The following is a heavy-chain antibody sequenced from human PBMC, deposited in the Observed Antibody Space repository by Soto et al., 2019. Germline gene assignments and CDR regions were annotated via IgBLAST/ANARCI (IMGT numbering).Heavy chain of an antibody. Sequence: SETLSLPCTASRASCTSPPHFWGWIGQAQRKRLQWIPGFFYGGMTNYNPSLKSRVSISVDPYKSQFSLRLIYVTAADTAVYYCATAPETYCPAGYYINHFDPCGQGNLVT. CDR1: RASCTSPPHF. J-gene: IGHJ5*02. V-gene: IGHV4-39*01. CDR2: FFYGGMT. CDR3: ATAPETYCPAGYYINHFDP. D-gene: IGHD3-22*01.